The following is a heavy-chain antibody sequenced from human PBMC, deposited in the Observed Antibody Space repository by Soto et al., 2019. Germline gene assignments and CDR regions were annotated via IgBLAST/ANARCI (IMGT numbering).Heavy chain of an antibody. CDR3: ASWLLREHAFDV. D-gene: IGHD2-15*01. J-gene: IGHJ3*01. CDR1: GFTFSGKKY. Sequence: TGGSLRLSCAASGFTFSGKKYLTWVRQAPGKGLEWVSALYNTDGTYYADSVKGRFSTSKDHSKNTFYLQLNSLRPDDTAVYYCASWLLREHAFDVWGLGTMVTVSS. V-gene: IGHV3-53*01. CDR2: LYNTDGT.